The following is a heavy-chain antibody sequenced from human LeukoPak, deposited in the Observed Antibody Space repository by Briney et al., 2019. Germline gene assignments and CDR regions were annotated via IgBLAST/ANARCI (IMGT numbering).Heavy chain of an antibody. D-gene: IGHD4-17*01. J-gene: IGHJ5*02. CDR1: GGSISSSNW. Sequence: SGTLSLTCAVSGGSISSSNWWSWVRQPPGKGLEWIGEIYHSGSTNYNPSLKSRVTISVDKSKNQFSLKLSSVTAADTAVYYWASREDYGDRSFDPWGQGTLVTVSS. V-gene: IGHV4-4*02. CDR3: ASREDYGDRSFDP. CDR2: IYHSGST.